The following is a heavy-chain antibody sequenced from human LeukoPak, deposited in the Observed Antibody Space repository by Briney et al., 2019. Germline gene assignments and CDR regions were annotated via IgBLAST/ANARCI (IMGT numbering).Heavy chain of an antibody. CDR1: GFTFNNYG. V-gene: IGHV3-30*02. D-gene: IGHD2/OR15-2a*01. Sequence: GGSLRLSCAASGFTFNNYGMHWVRQAPGKGLEWLAFIRYDGSNTYYADSVKGRFAVSRDDSKNTLYLQMNSLRGDDTAVYYCAKDGTSYYYIYYWGQGTLVTVSS. J-gene: IGHJ4*02. CDR2: IRYDGSNT. CDR3: AKDGTSYYYIYY.